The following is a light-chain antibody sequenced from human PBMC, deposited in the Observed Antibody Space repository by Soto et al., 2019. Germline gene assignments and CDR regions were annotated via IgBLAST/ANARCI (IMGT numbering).Light chain of an antibody. Sequence: QSVLTQPSSVSGSPGQRGTIACTWRSAKIGAGYDVHWYQQLPGTAPKLLIYANNNRPSGVPDRFSGSKSGTSASLAITGLQAEDEADYYCQSYDSSLSGSLFGGGTKVTVL. J-gene: IGLJ3*02. CDR3: QSYDSSLSGSL. V-gene: IGLV1-40*01. CDR2: ANN. CDR1: SAKIGAGYD.